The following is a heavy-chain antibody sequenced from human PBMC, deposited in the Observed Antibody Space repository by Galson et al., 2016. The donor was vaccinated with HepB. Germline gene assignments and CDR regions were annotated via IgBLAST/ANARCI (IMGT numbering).Heavy chain of an antibody. J-gene: IGHJ4*02. CDR1: GFTSGDA. Sequence: SLRLSCAASGFTSGDAMHWVRQAPGKGLEYVSTISNNGRSTHYVDSVRGRLTISRDNSKNTLFLQMNSLRAEDTAVYYCAKDPDFWSGYCVDWGQGTLVTVSS. D-gene: IGHD3-3*01. CDR3: AKDPDFWSGYCVD. V-gene: IGHV3-64*04. CDR2: ISNNGRST.